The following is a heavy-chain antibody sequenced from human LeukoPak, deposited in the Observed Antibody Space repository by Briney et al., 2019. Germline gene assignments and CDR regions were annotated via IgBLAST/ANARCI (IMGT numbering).Heavy chain of an antibody. CDR3: AKDQDLYCSGGSCYSTLDY. CDR1: RFTFSSYG. V-gene: IGHV3-30*02. CDR2: IRYDGRSK. Sequence: GGSLRLSCAASRFTFSSYGMHWVRQAPGKGLEWVSFIRYDGRSKYYADSVKGRFTISRDNSKNTLYLQMNSLRVEDTAVYYCAKDQDLYCSGGSCYSTLDYWGQGTLVTVFS. J-gene: IGHJ4*02. D-gene: IGHD2-15*01.